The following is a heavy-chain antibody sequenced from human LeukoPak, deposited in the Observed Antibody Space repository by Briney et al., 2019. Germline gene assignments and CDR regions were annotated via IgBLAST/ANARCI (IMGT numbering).Heavy chain of an antibody. D-gene: IGHD7-27*01. J-gene: IGHJ6*03. CDR1: GGSISSYY. CDR2: IYTSGST. Sequence: SETLSLTCTVSGGSISSYYWGWIRQPPGKGLEWIGRIYTSGSTNYNPSLKSRVTISVDTSKNQFSLKLSSVTAADTAVYYCAGLGTTTGYYYMDVWGKGTTVTVSS. CDR3: AGLGTTTGYYYMDV. V-gene: IGHV4-4*08.